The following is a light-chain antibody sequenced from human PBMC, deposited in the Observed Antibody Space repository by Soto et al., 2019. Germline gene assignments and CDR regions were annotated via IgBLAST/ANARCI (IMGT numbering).Light chain of an antibody. CDR2: GAS. CDR1: QSVSSSY. Sequence: DIVLTQSPGTLSLSPGERAALSCRASQSVSSSYLAWYQQKPGQAPRLLIYGASNRATGIPDRFSGSGSGTDFTLTISRLEPEDFAVYYCQQYDNSPLTFGEGTKVEIK. V-gene: IGKV3-20*01. CDR3: QQYDNSPLT. J-gene: IGKJ4*01.